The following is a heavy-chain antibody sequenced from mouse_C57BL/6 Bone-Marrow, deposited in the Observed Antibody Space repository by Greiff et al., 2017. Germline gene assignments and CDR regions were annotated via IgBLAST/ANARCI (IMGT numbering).Heavy chain of an antibody. CDR2: IYPRSGNT. D-gene: IGHD1-1*01. CDR1: GYTFTSYG. CDR3: AREGAFITTVVSPFDY. Sequence: QVQLKESGAELARPGASVKLSCKASGYTFTSYGISWVKQRTGQGLEWIGEIYPRSGNTYYNEKFKGKATLTADKSSSTAYMELRSVTSEDSAVYFCAREGAFITTVVSPFDYWGQGTTLTGS. V-gene: IGHV1-81*01. J-gene: IGHJ2*01.